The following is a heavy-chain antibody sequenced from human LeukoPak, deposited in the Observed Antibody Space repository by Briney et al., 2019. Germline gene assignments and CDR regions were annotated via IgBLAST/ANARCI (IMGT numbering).Heavy chain of an antibody. D-gene: IGHD2-15*01. J-gene: IGHJ6*03. CDR3: ARGYCSGGSCYSYYYYNYMDV. CDR1: GGSFSTYY. Sequence: SETLSLTCTVSGGSFSTYYWSWIRQPPGKGLEWIGYIYYSGSTNYNPSLKSRVTISVDTSKNQFSLKLSSVTAADTAVYYCARGYCSGGSCYSYYYYNYMDVWGKGTTVTVSS. CDR2: IYYSGST. V-gene: IGHV4-59*01.